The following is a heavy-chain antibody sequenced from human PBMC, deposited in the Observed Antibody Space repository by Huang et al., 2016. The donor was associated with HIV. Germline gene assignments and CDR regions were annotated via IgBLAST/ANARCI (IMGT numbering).Heavy chain of an antibody. J-gene: IGHJ4*02. V-gene: IGHV3-48*01. D-gene: IGHD3-22*01. CDR2: ISKTSGAT. CDR1: GYTFSTYS. CDR3: VRDSSSGLQLRY. Sequence: EVQLVESGGGLAQPGGSLRLSCVASGYTFSTYSMTWVRQAPGKGRGWVSYISKTSGATSYAESVKGRFTVYRDNVKNSLYLQMNRLRVEDTAMYYCVRDSSSGLQLRYWGQGALVIVS.